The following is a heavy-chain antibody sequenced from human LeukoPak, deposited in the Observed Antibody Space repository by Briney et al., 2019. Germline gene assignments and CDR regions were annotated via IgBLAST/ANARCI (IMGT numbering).Heavy chain of an antibody. J-gene: IGHJ4*02. CDR3: ASLRVPGDFDY. CDR2: IYYSGST. V-gene: IGHV4-39*02. D-gene: IGHD1-14*01. Sequence: ASETLSLTCTVSGGSMSSSSYYWGWIRQPPGKGLEWIGSIYYSGSTYQNPSLKSRVTISVDTSKNHFSLKLSSVTAADTAIYYCASLRVPGDFDYWGQGTLVTVSS. CDR1: GGSMSSSSYY.